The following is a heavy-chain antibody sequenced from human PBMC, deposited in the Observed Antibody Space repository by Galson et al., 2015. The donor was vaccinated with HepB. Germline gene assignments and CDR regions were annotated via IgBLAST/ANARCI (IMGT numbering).Heavy chain of an antibody. J-gene: IGHJ6*02. V-gene: IGHV5-51*01. CDR1: GYNFADYW. D-gene: IGHD1-26*01. CDR2: IYPDDSDT. Sequence: QSGAEVKKPGESLKTSCKGSGYNFADYWIGWVRQVPGKGPEWMGIIYPDDSDTRYSPSFQGQGTISVDKSISTAYVRWSSLRAWDTAIYFCAKTQGIVSRSDYHGMAVWGPGTTVTVSS. CDR3: AKTQGIVSRSDYHGMAV.